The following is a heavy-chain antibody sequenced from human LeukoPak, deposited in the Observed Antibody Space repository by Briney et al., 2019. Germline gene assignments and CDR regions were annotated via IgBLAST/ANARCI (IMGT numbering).Heavy chain of an antibody. CDR3: ARGSPIDFWSGYWYWFDP. D-gene: IGHD3-3*01. V-gene: IGHV1-8*01. CDR1: GYTFTSYD. Sequence: ASVKVSCKAPGYTFTSYDINWVRQATGQGLEWMGWMNPNSGNTGYAQKFQGRVTMTRNTSISTAYMELSSLRSEDTAVYYCARGSPIDFWSGYWYWFDPWGQGTLVTVSS. CDR2: MNPNSGNT. J-gene: IGHJ5*02.